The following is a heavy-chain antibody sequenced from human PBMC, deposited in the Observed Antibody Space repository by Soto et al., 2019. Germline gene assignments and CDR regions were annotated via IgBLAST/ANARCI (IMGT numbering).Heavy chain of an antibody. D-gene: IGHD6-19*01. CDR1: GGTFSSYA. J-gene: IGHJ4*02. Sequence: QVQLVQSGAEVKKPGSSVKVSCKASGGTFSSYAISWVRQAPGQGLEWMGGIIPIFGTANYAQKFQGRVTITADKSTSTAYMGLSSLRSEDTALYYCAGPGPGMWQWLPLDYWGQGTLVTVSS. CDR3: AGPGPGMWQWLPLDY. CDR2: IIPIFGTA. V-gene: IGHV1-69*06.